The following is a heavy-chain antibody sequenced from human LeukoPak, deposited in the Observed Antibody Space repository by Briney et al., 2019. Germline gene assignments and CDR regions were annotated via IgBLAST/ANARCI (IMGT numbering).Heavy chain of an antibody. D-gene: IGHD6-13*01. V-gene: IGHV1-18*01. CDR1: GYTFTTYY. J-gene: IGHJ3*01. CDR2: ISAYNGNT. Sequence: GASVKVSCKASGYTFTTYYISWVRLAPGQGLEWMGWISAYNGNTNYAQKFQGRVTMTTDTSTSTAYMELRSLRSDDTAVYYCAREEGAPIAAANVWGLGTMVTVSS. CDR3: AREEGAPIAAANV.